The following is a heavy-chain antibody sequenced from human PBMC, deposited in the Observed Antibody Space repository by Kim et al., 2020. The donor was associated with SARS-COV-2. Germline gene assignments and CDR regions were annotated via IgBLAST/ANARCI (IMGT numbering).Heavy chain of an antibody. CDR2: K. Sequence: KYYADSDTGRFSISRDKSKNTLYLQMHSLRAEDTAVYYCARDISAHSAAYWGQGTLVTVSS. CDR3: ARDISAHSAAY. V-gene: IGHV3-33*01. D-gene: IGHD2-15*01. J-gene: IGHJ4*02.